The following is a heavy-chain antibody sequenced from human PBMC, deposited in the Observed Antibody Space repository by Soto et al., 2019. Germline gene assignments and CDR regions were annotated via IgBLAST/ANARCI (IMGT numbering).Heavy chain of an antibody. CDR3: ARDQEAYSSSWSSDY. D-gene: IGHD6-13*01. J-gene: IGHJ4*02. Sequence: SVKVSCKASGGTFSSYAISWVRQAPGQGLEWMGGIIPIFGTANYAQKFQGRVTITADESTSTAYMELSSLRSEDTAVYYCARDQEAYSSSWSSDYWGQGTLVTVSS. V-gene: IGHV1-69*13. CDR2: IIPIFGTA. CDR1: GGTFSSYA.